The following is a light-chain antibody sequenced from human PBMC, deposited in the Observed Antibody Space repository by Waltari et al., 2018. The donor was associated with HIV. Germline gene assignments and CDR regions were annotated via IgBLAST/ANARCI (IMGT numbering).Light chain of an antibody. CDR2: DDS. CDR3: QVWDSSSDRV. V-gene: IGLV3-21*02. J-gene: IGLJ3*02. Sequence: SYVLTQPPPVSAAPGHTASITRRGTNIGTKRVHWYQQKPGQAPVRVGYDDSDRPSGIPERFSGSNSGNTATLTISRVEAGDEADYYCQVWDSSSDRVFGGGTKLTVL. CDR1: NIGTKR.